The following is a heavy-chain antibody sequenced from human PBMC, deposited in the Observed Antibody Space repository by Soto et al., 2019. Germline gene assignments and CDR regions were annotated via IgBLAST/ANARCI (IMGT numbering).Heavy chain of an antibody. Sequence: ASVKVSCKASGGTFSSDAISWVRQAPGQGLEWMGGIIPIFGTANYAQKFQGRVTITADKSTSTAYMELSSLRSEDTAVYYCAKHYYDSSGYYSPNWFDPWGQGTLVTVSS. V-gene: IGHV1-69*06. CDR3: AKHYYDSSGYYSPNWFDP. D-gene: IGHD3-22*01. J-gene: IGHJ5*02. CDR1: GGTFSSDA. CDR2: IIPIFGTA.